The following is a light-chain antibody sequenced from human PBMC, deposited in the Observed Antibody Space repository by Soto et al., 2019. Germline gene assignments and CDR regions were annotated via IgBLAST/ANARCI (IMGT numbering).Light chain of an antibody. Sequence: QSVLTQPPSVSAAPGQKVTISCSGSNSNIGSNYVSWYQQLPGTAPKLLIYDNNKRPSGIPDRFSGSKSGTSATLDITGLQTGDEADYYCGTWDSSLSAVFGGGTKVTVL. CDR3: GTWDSSLSAV. J-gene: IGLJ2*01. CDR1: NSNIGSNY. V-gene: IGLV1-51*01. CDR2: DNN.